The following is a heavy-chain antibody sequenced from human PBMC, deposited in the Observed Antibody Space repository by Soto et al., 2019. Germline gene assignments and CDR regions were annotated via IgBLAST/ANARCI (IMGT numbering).Heavy chain of an antibody. CDR3: ARHYLTSRLGYCSGGSCLSTGPVDY. V-gene: IGHV4-39*01. D-gene: IGHD2-15*01. Sequence: SETLSLTCTVSGGSISSSSYYWGWIRQPPGKGLEWIGSIYYSGSTYYNPSLKSRVTISVDTSKNQFSLKLSSVTAADTAVYYCARHYLTSRLGYCSGGSCLSTGPVDYWGQGTLVTVSS. CDR2: IYYSGST. CDR1: GGSISSSSYY. J-gene: IGHJ4*02.